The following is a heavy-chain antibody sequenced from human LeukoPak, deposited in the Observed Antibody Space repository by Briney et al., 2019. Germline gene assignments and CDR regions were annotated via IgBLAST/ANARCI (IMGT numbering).Heavy chain of an antibody. CDR3: AREAPRCGGFDY. CDR2: ISSSGTI. D-gene: IGHD4-23*01. J-gene: IGHJ4*02. V-gene: IGHV3-48*03. Sequence: PGGSLRLSCAASGFTFSSFEMNWVRQAPGKGLEWVSYISSSGTIYYADSVKGRFTISRDNAKNSLYVQMNSLRVEDTAVYYCAREAPRCGGFDYWGQGTLVTVSS. CDR1: GFTFSSFE.